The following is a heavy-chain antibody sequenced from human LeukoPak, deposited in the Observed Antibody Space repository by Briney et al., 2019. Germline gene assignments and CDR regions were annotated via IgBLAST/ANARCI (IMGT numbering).Heavy chain of an antibody. CDR3: ARGPLDYGDAFDI. CDR2: MNPNSGNT. CDR1: GYIFTSCD. J-gene: IGHJ3*02. Sequence: ASVKVSCKASGYIFTSCDINWVRQATGQGLEWMGWMNPNSGNTGYAQKFQGRVTMTRDTSTSTVYMELSSLRSEDTAVYYCARGPLDYGDAFDIWGQGTMVTVSS. D-gene: IGHD4-17*01. V-gene: IGHV1-8*01.